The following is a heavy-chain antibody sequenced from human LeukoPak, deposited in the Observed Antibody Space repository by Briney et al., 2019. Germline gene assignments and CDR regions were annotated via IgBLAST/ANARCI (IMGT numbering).Heavy chain of an antibody. CDR1: GFTFSSYA. D-gene: IGHD4-11*01. Sequence: GGSLRLSCAASGFTFSSYAMSWVRQAPGKGLEWVSYINRSSNTRDYADSVKGRFTISRDNAKNSLYLQMNSLRDEDTAVYYCARDRGYSNYYDYWGQGTLVTVSS. CDR3: ARDRGYSNYYDY. CDR2: INRSSNTR. J-gene: IGHJ4*02. V-gene: IGHV3-48*02.